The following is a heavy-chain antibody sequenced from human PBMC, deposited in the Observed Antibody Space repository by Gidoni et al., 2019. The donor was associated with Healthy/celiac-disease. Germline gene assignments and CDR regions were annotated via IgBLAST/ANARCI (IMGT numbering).Heavy chain of an antibody. V-gene: IGHV4-31*03. CDR1: GGSISSGGYY. CDR3: ARGEYSYGSD. J-gene: IGHJ4*02. CDR2: IYYSGST. D-gene: IGHD5-18*01. Sequence: QVQLQESGPGLVEPSPTLSLPCTVSGGSISSGGYYWSWIRQHPGKSLEWIGYIYYSGSTYYNPSLKSRVTISVDTSKNQFSLKLSSVTAADTAVYYCARGEYSYGSDWGQGTLVTVSS.